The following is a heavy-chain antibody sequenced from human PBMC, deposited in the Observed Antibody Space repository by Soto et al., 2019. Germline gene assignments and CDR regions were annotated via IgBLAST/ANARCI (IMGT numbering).Heavy chain of an antibody. CDR3: ARGSWDDVTGHYYMDV. V-gene: IGHV6-1*01. CDR2: TYYRSKWYI. D-gene: IGHD1-1*01. Sequence: QVQLQQSGPGLVKPSQTLSLTCDISGDSVSSNSAAWYWIRQTPSRGLEWLGRTYYRSKWYINYAVSVKSRITVNPDTSKNQFSLQLNSVTPEDTAVYYCARGSWDDVTGHYYMDVWGKGTTVTVSS. CDR1: GDSVSSNSAA. J-gene: IGHJ6*03.